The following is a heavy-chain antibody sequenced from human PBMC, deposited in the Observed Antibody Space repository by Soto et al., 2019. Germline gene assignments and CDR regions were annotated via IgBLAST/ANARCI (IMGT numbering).Heavy chain of an antibody. V-gene: IGHV3-7*01. CDR1: GFXXPGXX. J-gene: IGHJ6*02. CDR2: THQDETEK. CDR3: ALIGVRTLYNGLDV. Sequence: DVQLVESGGGLVXXXXXXXXSCAASGFXXPGXXXXWVRQAPGKGLEWVANTHQDETEKYYADSVRGRFTISRDNAKNVLYLQMNRLRGEDTAVYYCALIGVRTLYNGLDVWGQGTTVTVSS. D-gene: IGHD3-10*02.